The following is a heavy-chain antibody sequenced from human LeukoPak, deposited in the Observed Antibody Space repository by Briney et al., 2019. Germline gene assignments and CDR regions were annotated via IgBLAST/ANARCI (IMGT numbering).Heavy chain of an antibody. D-gene: IGHD3-22*01. J-gene: IGHJ5*02. V-gene: IGHV3-23*01. CDR2: ISGSGGST. CDR3: AKSPEVVVLVYWFDP. Sequence: GGPLRLSCAASGFTFSSYGMSWVRQAPGKGLEWVSSISGSGGSTHYADSVKGRFTISRDNSKSTLYLQISSLRAEDTAVYYCAKSPEVVVLVYWFDPWGQGTLVTVSS. CDR1: GFTFSSYG.